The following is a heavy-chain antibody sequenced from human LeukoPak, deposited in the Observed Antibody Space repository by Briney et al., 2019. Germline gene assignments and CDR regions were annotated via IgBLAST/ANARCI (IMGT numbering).Heavy chain of an antibody. CDR2: ISSSSYI. D-gene: IGHD6-13*01. CDR1: GFTFSSYS. CDR3: ARDRKYSSSWYGGWFDP. J-gene: IGHJ5*02. V-gene: IGHV3-21*01. Sequence: GGSLRLSCAASGFTFSSYSMNWVRQAPGKGLEWVSSISSSSYIYYADSVKGRFTISRDNAKNSLYLQMNSLRAEDTAVYYCARDRKYSSSWYGGWFDPWGQGTLVTVSS.